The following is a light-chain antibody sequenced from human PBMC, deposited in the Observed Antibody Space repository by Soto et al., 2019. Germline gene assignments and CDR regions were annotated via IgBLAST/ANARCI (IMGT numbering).Light chain of an antibody. CDR1: QGISTY. Sequence: DIQLTQSPSFLSAPVGDRVTITCRASQGISTYLAWYQQKLGKAPKLLIYDASTLQSGVPSRFSGSRSGTEFTLTISSLQPEDFATYHCQQLNGYLELTFGGGTKVDIK. J-gene: IGKJ4*01. CDR2: DAS. CDR3: QQLNGYLELT. V-gene: IGKV1-9*01.